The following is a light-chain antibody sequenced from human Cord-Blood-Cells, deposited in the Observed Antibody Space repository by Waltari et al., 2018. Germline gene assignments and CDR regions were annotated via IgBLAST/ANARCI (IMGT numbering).Light chain of an antibody. Sequence: EIVMTQPPATLSVSPGERATLSCRASQSVSSNLAWYQQKPGQAPRLLIYGAYTRATGSPARFSGSGSGTEFTLTISSRQSEDVAVYYCQQYNNWPPITFGQGTRLEIK. J-gene: IGKJ5*01. V-gene: IGKV3-15*01. CDR1: QSVSSN. CDR2: GAY. CDR3: QQYNNWPPIT.